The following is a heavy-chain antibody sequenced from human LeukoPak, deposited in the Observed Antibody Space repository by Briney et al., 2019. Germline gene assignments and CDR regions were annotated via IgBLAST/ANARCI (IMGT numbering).Heavy chain of an antibody. J-gene: IGHJ4*02. CDR2: INWNGGST. CDR1: GFTFDDYG. Sequence: GGSLRLSCAASGFTFDDYGMSWVRQAPGKGLEWVSGINWNGGSTGYADSVKGRFTISRDNAKNSLFLQMNSLRAEDTALYYCARRRVTVVRGVDITSYYFDYWGQGTLVTVSS. CDR3: ARRRVTVVRGVDITSYYFDY. V-gene: IGHV3-20*04. D-gene: IGHD3-10*01.